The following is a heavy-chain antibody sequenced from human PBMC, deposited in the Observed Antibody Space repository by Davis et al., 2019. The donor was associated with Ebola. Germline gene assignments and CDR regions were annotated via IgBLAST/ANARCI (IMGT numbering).Heavy chain of an antibody. Sequence: ASVKVSCKASGYTFTSYGISWVRQAPGQGLEWMGWMNPNSGNTGYAQKLQGRVTMTTDTSTSTAYMELRSLRSDDTAVYYCARADSYGTYYYYYYMDVWGKGTTVTVSS. D-gene: IGHD5-18*01. CDR3: ARADSYGTYYYYYYMDV. V-gene: IGHV1-18*01. J-gene: IGHJ6*03. CDR2: MNPNSGNT. CDR1: GYTFTSYG.